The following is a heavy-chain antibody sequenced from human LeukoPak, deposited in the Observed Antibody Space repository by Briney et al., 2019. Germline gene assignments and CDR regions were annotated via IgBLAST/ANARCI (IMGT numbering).Heavy chain of an antibody. J-gene: IGHJ4*02. CDR3: ARDFYGSGSYDDY. V-gene: IGHV3-66*01. Sequence: GGSLRLSCAASGFTVSSNYMSWVRQAPGKGLEWVSVIYSGGSTYYADSVKGRFTISRDNSKNTLYLQMNSLRAEDTAVYYCARDFYGSGSYDDYWGQGTLVTVSS. CDR2: IYSGGST. D-gene: IGHD3-10*01. CDR1: GFTVSSNY.